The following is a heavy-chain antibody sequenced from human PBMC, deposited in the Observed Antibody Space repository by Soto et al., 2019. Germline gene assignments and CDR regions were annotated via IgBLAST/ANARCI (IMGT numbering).Heavy chain of an antibody. J-gene: IGHJ6*02. D-gene: IGHD2-15*01. V-gene: IGHV1-58*01. Sequence: GASVKVSCKTSGFTFSNSAVQWVRQAHGQRLEWIGWIVVASGQTNYAQNFRGRVAINRDTSTATAYIELTGLTSEDTAVYFCSADGPDIGVGWWVWGQGTTVTVSS. CDR1: GFTFSNSA. CDR2: IVVASGQT. CDR3: SADGPDIGVGWWV.